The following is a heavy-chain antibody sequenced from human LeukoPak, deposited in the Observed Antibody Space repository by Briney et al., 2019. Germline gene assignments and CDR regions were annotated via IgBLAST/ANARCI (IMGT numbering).Heavy chain of an antibody. D-gene: IGHD5-12*01. Sequence: SETLSLTCAVYGGSFSGYYWSWIRQPPGKGLEWSGEINHSGSTNYNPSLKSRVTISVDTPKNQFSLSLSSVTAADTAVYYCARALVRATMVWYFDLWGRGTLVTVSS. V-gene: IGHV4-34*01. CDR2: INHSGST. J-gene: IGHJ2*01. CDR1: GGSFSGYY. CDR3: ARALVRATMVWYFDL.